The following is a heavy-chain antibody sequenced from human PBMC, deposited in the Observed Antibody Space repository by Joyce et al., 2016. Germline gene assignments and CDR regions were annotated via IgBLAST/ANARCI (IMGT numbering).Heavy chain of an antibody. V-gene: IGHV3-30*18. CDR3: AKILTATYSSGWFLDY. Sequence: QVQLVESGGGVVQPGRSLRLSCAASGLTLSYYGVHWVRQAPGKGMEWVAVISYDGIYKYYADAVKGRFTISRDNSKNTLFLEMNSLRTEDTAVYYCAKILTATYSSGWFLDYWGQGTLVTVSS. D-gene: IGHD6-25*01. CDR1: GLTLSYYG. CDR2: ISYDGIYK. J-gene: IGHJ4*02.